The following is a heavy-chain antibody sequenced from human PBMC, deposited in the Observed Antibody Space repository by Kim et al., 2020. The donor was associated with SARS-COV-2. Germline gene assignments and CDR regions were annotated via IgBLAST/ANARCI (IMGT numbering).Heavy chain of an antibody. CDR1: GYTFTGYY. CDR3: ARDSERDSSGWYGNWFDP. J-gene: IGHJ5*02. D-gene: IGHD6-19*01. V-gene: IGHV1-2*02. CDR2: INPNSGGT. Sequence: ASVKVSCKASGYTFTGYYMHWVRQAPGQGLEWMGWINPNSGGTNYAQKFQGRVTMNRDTSISTAYMELSRLRSDDTAVYYCARDSERDSSGWYGNWFDPWGQGTLVTVSS.